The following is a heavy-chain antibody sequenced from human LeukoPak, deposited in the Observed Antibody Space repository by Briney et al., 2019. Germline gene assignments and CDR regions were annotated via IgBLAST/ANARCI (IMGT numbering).Heavy chain of an antibody. V-gene: IGHV3-64*01. CDR1: GFTFSSYA. J-gene: IGHJ3*02. Sequence: PGGSLRLSCAASGFTFSSYAMHWVRQAPWQGLEYVSGISSNGGSTYYANSVKGRFTISRDNSKNTLYLQMGSLRAEDMAVYYCARGQVGAINDAFDIWGQGTMVTVSS. CDR3: ARGQVGAINDAFDI. D-gene: IGHD1-26*01. CDR2: ISSNGGST.